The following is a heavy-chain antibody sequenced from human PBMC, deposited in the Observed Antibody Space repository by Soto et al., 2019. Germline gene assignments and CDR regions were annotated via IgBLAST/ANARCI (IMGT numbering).Heavy chain of an antibody. Sequence: QLQLQESGPGLVKPSETLSLTCTVSGGSISRNSFYWGWIRQPPGKGLEWIGNIYYSGSTYYNPSLKSRVTISVDTSKTQFPLKLSSVTAADTAVYYCARHNPANYYYYGMDVWGQGTTVTVSS. CDR3: ARHNPANYYYYGMDV. CDR2: IYYSGST. J-gene: IGHJ6*02. CDR1: GGSISRNSFY. V-gene: IGHV4-39*01.